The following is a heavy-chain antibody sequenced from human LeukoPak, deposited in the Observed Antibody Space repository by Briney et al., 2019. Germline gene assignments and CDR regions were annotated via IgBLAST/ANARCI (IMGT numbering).Heavy chain of an antibody. CDR1: GYTFTGYY. D-gene: IGHD6-13*01. Sequence: ASVKVSCKASGYTFTGYYMHWVRQAPGQGLEWMGWINPNSGGTNYAQKFQGRVTMTRDTSISTAYMELSRLRSDDTAVYYCAKDPYSSSLGYFDYWGQGTLVTVSS. CDR2: INPNSGGT. CDR3: AKDPYSSSLGYFDY. J-gene: IGHJ4*02. V-gene: IGHV1-2*02.